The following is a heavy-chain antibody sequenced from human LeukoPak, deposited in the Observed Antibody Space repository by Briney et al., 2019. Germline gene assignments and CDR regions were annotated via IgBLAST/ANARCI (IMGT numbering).Heavy chain of an antibody. J-gene: IGHJ6*03. Sequence: ASVKVSCKTSGYTFTDSYIHWVRQAPGQGLEWMGRINPNSGDPNYPQKFQGRVTMTRDTSISTAYMEMSSLTSDDAAVYYCARSARHCNNGVCFTDYYIDLWGKGTTVIVSS. CDR3: ARSARHCNNGVCFTDYYIDL. CDR2: INPNSGDP. CDR1: GYTFTDSY. D-gene: IGHD2-8*01. V-gene: IGHV1-2*06.